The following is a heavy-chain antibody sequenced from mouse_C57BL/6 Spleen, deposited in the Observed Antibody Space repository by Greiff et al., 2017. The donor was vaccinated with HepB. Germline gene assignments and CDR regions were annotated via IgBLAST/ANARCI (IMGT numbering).Heavy chain of an antibody. CDR3: TRGVSPYYFDY. J-gene: IGHJ2*01. CDR1: GYTFTDYE. D-gene: IGHD2-2*01. V-gene: IGHV1-15*01. CDR2: IDPETGGT. Sequence: QVHVKQSGAELVRPGASVTLSCKASGYTFTDYEMHWVKQTPVHGLEWIGAIDPETGGTAYNQKFKGKAILTADKSSSTAYMELRSLTSEDSAVYYCTRGVSPYYFDYWGQGTTLTVSS.